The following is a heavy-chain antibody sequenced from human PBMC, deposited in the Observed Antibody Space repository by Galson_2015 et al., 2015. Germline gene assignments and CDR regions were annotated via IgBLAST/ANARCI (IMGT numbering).Heavy chain of an antibody. V-gene: IGHV3-7*01. CDR2: IKQDGSEK. D-gene: IGHD5-24*01. J-gene: IGHJ4*02. Sequence: SLRLSCAASGFTFSTYSMNWVRQAPGKGLEWVANIKQDGSEKYYVDSVKGRFTISRDNAKNSLYLQMNSLRAEDTAVYYCARGVEMATIFDYWGQGTLVTVSS. CDR3: ARGVEMATIFDY. CDR1: GFTFSTYS.